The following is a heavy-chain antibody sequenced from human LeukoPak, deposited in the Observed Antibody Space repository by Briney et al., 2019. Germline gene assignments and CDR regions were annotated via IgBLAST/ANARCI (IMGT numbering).Heavy chain of an antibody. CDR2: IYHSGST. V-gene: IGHV4-30-2*01. CDR1: GGSISSGGYS. D-gene: IGHD3-3*01. CDR3: AAGYDFWSGYSS. J-gene: IGHJ4*02. Sequence: TSETLSLTCAVSGGSISSGGYSWSWIRQPPGKGLEWIGYIYHSGSTYYNPSLKSRVTLSIDRSKNQFSLKLSSVTAADTAVYYCAAGYDFWSGYSSWGQGTLVTVSS.